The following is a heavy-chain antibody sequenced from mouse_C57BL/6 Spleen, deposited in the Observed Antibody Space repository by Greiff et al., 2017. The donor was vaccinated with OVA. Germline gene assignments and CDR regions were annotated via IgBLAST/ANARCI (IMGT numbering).Heavy chain of an antibody. CDR3: ARGYYGSSYFDY. J-gene: IGHJ2*01. CDR1: GYSITSGYD. D-gene: IGHD1-1*01. V-gene: IGHV3-1*01. CDR2: ISYSGST. Sequence: EVKLVESGPGMVKPSQSLSLTCTVTGYSITSGYDWHWIRHFPGNKLEWMGYISYSGSTNYNPSLKSRISITHDTSKNHFFLKLNSVTTEDTATYYCARGYYGSSYFDYWGQGTTLTVSS.